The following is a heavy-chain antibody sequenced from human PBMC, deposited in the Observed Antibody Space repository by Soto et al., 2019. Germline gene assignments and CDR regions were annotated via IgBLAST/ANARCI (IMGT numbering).Heavy chain of an antibody. Sequence: PSETLSLTCTVSGGSISSGGYYWSWIRQHPGKGLEWIGYIYYSGRTYYNPSLKSRVTISVDTSKNQFSLELSSVTAADTAVYYCASLVDYDRSGYNFWGQGTLVTVSS. CDR2: IYYSGRT. CDR3: ASLVDYDRSGYNF. V-gene: IGHV4-31*03. J-gene: IGHJ4*02. CDR1: GGSISSGGYY. D-gene: IGHD3-22*01.